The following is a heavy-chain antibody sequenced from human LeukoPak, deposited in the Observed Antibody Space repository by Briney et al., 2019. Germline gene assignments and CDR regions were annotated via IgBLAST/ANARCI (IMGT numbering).Heavy chain of an antibody. V-gene: IGHV4-30-4*01. CDR1: GGSISSGDYY. CDR2: IYYSGST. J-gene: IGHJ4*02. CDR3: ARARAGYSYVPLDYYFDY. Sequence: PSETLSLTCTVSGGSISSGDYYWSWLRQPPGTGLEWIGYIYYSGSTYYNPSLKSRVTISVDTSKNQFSLKLSSVTAADTAVYYCARARAGYSYVPLDYYFDYWGQGTLVTVSS. D-gene: IGHD5-18*01.